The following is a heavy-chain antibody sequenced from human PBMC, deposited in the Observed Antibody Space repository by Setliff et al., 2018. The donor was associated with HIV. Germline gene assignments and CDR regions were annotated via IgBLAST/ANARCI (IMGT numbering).Heavy chain of an antibody. V-gene: IGHV7-4-1*01. D-gene: IGHD5-12*01. CDR2: INTNTGNP. Sequence: ASVKVSCKASGYNLVSYDIGWVRQAPGQGLEWMGWINTNTGNPTYAQGFTGRFVFSLDTSVSTAYLQILKAEDTAVYYCARTGPSTDGYNLVIDYWGQGTLVTVSS. J-gene: IGHJ4*02. CDR3: ARTGPSTDGYNLVIDY. CDR1: GYNLVSYD.